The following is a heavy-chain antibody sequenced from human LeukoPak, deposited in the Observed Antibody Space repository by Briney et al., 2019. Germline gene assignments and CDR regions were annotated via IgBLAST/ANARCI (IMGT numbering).Heavy chain of an antibody. V-gene: IGHV4-31*03. Sequence: PSETLSLTCTVSGGSISSGGYYWSWIRQHPGKSLEWIGYIYYSGSTYYNPSLKSRVTISVDTSKNQFSLKLSSVTAADTAVYYCARVRVGSSYYDSSGWGQGTLVTVSS. CDR2: IYYSGST. D-gene: IGHD3-22*01. CDR1: GGSISSGGYY. CDR3: ARVRVGSSYYDSSG. J-gene: IGHJ4*02.